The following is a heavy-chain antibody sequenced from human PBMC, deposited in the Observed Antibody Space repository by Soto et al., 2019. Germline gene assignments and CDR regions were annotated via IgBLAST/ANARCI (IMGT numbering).Heavy chain of an antibody. V-gene: IGHV3-23*01. D-gene: IGHD2-2*01. J-gene: IGHJ6*03. CDR3: AKGEYCSSTSCYWTHYYYYYMDV. CDR2: ISGSGGST. Sequence: GGSLRLSCAASGFTFSSYAMSRVRQAPGKGLEWVSAISGSGGSTYYADSVKGRFTISRDNSKNTLYLQMNSLRAEDTAVYYCAKGEYCSSTSCYWTHYYYYYMDVWGKGTTVTVS. CDR1: GFTFSSYA.